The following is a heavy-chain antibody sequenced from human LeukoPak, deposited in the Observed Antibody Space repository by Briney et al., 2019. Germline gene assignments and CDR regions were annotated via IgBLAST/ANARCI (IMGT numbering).Heavy chain of an antibody. CDR1: GGSFSGYY. Sequence: PSETLSLTCAVYGGSFSGYYWSWIRQPPGKGLEWIGEINHSGSTNYNPSLKSRVTISVDTSKNQFSLKLSSVTAADTAVYYCARQGSSTSCCLDYWGQGTLVTVSS. CDR2: INHSGST. J-gene: IGHJ4*02. V-gene: IGHV4-34*01. CDR3: ARQGSSTSCCLDY. D-gene: IGHD2-2*01.